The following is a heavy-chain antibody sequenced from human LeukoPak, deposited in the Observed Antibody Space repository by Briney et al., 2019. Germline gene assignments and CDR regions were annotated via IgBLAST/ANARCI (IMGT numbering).Heavy chain of an antibody. D-gene: IGHD5-18*01. Sequence: ASVKVSCKASGYTFTSYDINWVRQATGQGLEWMGWMNPNSGNTGYAQKFQGRVTMTRNTSMSTAYMELSSLRSEDTAVYYCARGANMDTAMVYWGQGTLVTVSS. V-gene: IGHV1-8*01. J-gene: IGHJ4*02. CDR2: MNPNSGNT. CDR3: ARGANMDTAMVY. CDR1: GYTFTSYD.